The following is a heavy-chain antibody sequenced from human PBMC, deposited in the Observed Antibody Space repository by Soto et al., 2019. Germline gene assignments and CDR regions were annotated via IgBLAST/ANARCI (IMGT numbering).Heavy chain of an antibody. CDR2: IRRKANSYTT. D-gene: IGHD6-19*01. Sequence: DWPGGSLRLSCTASGLVFSDYHMDWVRQVPGKGLEWFGRIRRKANSYTTEYAASVKGRFTISRDDSKNSLYLQMNSLKSEDTAVYYCAMLGGWSGGSSGMDVWGQGTTVTVS. CDR1: GLVFSDYH. V-gene: IGHV3-72*01. CDR3: AMLGGWSGGSSGMDV. J-gene: IGHJ6*02.